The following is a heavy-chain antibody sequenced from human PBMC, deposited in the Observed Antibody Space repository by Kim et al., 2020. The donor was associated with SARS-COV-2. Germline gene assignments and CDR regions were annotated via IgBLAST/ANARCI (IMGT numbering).Heavy chain of an antibody. CDR2: MNPNSGNT. CDR3: ARGDRFGESHSYYGMDV. V-gene: IGHV1-8*01. CDR1: GYTFTSYD. Sequence: ASVKVSCKASGYTFTSYDINWVRQATGQGLEWMGWMNPNSGNTGYAQKFQGRVTMTRNTSISTAYMELSSLRSEDTAVYYCARGDRFGESHSYYGMDVWGQGATVTVSS. D-gene: IGHD3-10*01. J-gene: IGHJ6*02.